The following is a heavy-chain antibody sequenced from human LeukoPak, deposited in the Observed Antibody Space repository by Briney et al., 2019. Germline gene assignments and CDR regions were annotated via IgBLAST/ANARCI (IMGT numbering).Heavy chain of an antibody. CDR3: ATYSSLNRREFQY. CDR2: IKTDGSEK. D-gene: IGHD3-22*01. J-gene: IGHJ1*01. CDR1: GFTFSNYW. V-gene: IGHV3-7*01. Sequence: GGSLRLSCEGSGFTFSNYWMGWVRQAPGKGLQWVANIKTDGSEKYYVDSVKGRFTISRDNAKNSLYLQMNTLRAEDTAVYYCATYSSLNRREFQYWGQGTLLTVSS.